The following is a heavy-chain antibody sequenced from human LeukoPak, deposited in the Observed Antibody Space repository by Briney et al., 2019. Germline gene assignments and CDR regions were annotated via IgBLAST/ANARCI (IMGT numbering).Heavy chain of an antibody. CDR3: ARGPNWFDP. V-gene: IGHV1-69*05. CDR1: GGTFSSYA. J-gene: IGHJ5*02. CDR2: IIPIFGTA. Sequence: EASVKVPCKASGGTFSSYAISWVRQAPGQGLGWMGGIIPIFGTANYAQKFQGRVTITTDESTSTAYMELSSLRSEDTAVYYCARGPNWFDPWGQGTLVTVSS.